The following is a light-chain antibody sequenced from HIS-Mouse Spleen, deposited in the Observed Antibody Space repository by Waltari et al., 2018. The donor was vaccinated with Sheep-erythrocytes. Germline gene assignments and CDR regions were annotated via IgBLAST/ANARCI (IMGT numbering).Light chain of an antibody. V-gene: IGLV2-14*01. J-gene: IGLJ2*01. CDR1: RRDVGGYNY. CDR3: SSYTSSSTVV. Sequence: QSALTQPASVSGSPGQPITISCTGTRRDVGGYNYVSWYQQHPGKAPKLMMYEVSNRPSGVSNRFSGSKSGNTASLTISGLQAEDEADYYCSSYTSSSTVVFGGGTKLTVL. CDR2: EVS.